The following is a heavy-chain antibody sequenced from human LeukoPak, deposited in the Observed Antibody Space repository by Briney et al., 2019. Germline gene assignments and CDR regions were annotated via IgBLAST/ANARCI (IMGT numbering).Heavy chain of an antibody. D-gene: IGHD3-22*01. CDR1: GFTFSSHS. J-gene: IGHJ4*02. Sequence: PGRFLRLSCAVSGFTFSSHSMNWVRQAPGKGLEWVSYISSSSSTIYYADSVKGRFTISRDNAKNSLYLQMNSLRAEDTAVYYCARGAYYYEDWGQGTLVTVSS. CDR2: ISSSSSTI. V-gene: IGHV3-48*01. CDR3: ARGAYYYED.